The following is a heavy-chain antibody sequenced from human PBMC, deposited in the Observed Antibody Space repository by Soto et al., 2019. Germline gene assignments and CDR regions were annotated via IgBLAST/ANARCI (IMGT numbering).Heavy chain of an antibody. CDR1: GFTFSSDA. V-gene: IGHV3-15*01. D-gene: IGHD1-26*01. CDR2: IKSKTDGGTT. J-gene: IGHJ4*02. CDR3: TTDYVGATTLFDY. Sequence: GGSLRLSCAASGFTFSSDAMSWVRQAPGKGLEWVGRIKSKTDGGTTDYAASVKGRFTISRDDSKNTLYLQMNSLKTEDTAVYYCTTDYVGATTLFDYWGQGTLVTVSS.